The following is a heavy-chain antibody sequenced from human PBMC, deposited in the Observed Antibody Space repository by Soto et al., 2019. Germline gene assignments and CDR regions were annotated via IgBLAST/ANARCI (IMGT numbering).Heavy chain of an antibody. CDR1: GFTFSSYA. J-gene: IGHJ4*02. Sequence: GGSLRLSCAASGFTFSSYAMSWVRQAPGKGLEWVSAISGSGGSTYYADSVKGRFTISRDKSKNTLYLQMNSLRAEDTAVYYCAKDSSYYDSSGYPGPDYWGQGTLVTVSS. D-gene: IGHD3-22*01. CDR2: ISGSGGST. V-gene: IGHV3-23*01. CDR3: AKDSSYYDSSGYPGPDY.